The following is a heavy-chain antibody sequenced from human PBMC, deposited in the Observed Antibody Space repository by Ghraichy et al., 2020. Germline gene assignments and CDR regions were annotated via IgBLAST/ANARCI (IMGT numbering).Heavy chain of an antibody. CDR1: NGPFDSYY. Sequence: SQTLSITCAVYNGPFDSYYWSWIRQPPGKGLEWIGEINHSGSTNYNPSLKSRVTISVDRSKNQFSLRLSSVTAADTAVYYCARGRKSSQQLVPLPFDYWGQGTLVTVSS. J-gene: IGHJ4*02. D-gene: IGHD6-13*01. V-gene: IGHV4-34*01. CDR2: INHSGST. CDR3: ARGRKSSQQLVPLPFDY.